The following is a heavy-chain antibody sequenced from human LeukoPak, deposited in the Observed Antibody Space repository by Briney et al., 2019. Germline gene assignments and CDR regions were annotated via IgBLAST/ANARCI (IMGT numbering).Heavy chain of an antibody. D-gene: IGHD3-22*01. Sequence: GGSLRLSCAASGFPFSSYAMGWVRQAPRKGLEWGSAITARSGGTYYADSVKGRFTISRDNSKNTLYLQINSLRAEDAAIYYCAKIRFYYDSSFDYWYFDLGGRGTLVTVSS. CDR1: GFPFSSYA. V-gene: IGHV3-23*01. J-gene: IGHJ2*01. CDR3: AKIRFYYDSSFDYWYFDL. CDR2: ITARSGGT.